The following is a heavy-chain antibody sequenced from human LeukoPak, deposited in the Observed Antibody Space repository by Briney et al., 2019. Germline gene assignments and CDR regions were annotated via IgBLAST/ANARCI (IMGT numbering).Heavy chain of an antibody. Sequence: GGSLRLSCAASGFTFSSYWMSWVRQAPGKGLEWVAVISYDGSNKYYADSVKGRFTISRDNSKNTLYLQMNSLRAEDTAVYYCAKSYYDFWSGYYQTFDYWGQGTLVTVSS. J-gene: IGHJ4*02. CDR1: GFTFSSYW. V-gene: IGHV3-30*18. CDR3: AKSYYDFWSGYYQTFDY. CDR2: ISYDGSNK. D-gene: IGHD3-3*01.